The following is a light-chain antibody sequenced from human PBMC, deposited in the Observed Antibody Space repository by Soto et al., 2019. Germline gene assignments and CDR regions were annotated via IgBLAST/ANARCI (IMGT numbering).Light chain of an antibody. CDR1: PSDVGGFDY. V-gene: IGLV2-14*01. Sequence: QSVVTQPASVSGSPGQSITSSCIGTPSDVGGFDYVSWYQQYPGKAPKLLIHAVTDRPPGVSGRFSGYKSGDTASLTISGLQPEDEADYYCSSYATSSDYVFGTGTKVTVL. CDR2: AVT. CDR3: SSYATSSDYV. J-gene: IGLJ1*01.